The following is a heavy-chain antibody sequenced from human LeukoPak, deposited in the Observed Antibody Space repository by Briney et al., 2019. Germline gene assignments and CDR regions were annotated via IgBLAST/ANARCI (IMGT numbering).Heavy chain of an antibody. CDR3: AKQLGYCSDGSCYFPY. CDR1: GFTFSSYW. V-gene: IGHV3-23*01. D-gene: IGHD2-15*01. J-gene: IGHJ4*02. CDR2: ISNNGGYT. Sequence: PGGSLRLSCAASGFTFSSYWMSWVRQAPGKGLEWVSAISNNGGYTYYADSVQGRFTIPRDNSKSTLCLQMNSLRAEDTAVYYCAKQLGYCSDGSCYFPYWGQGTLVTVSS.